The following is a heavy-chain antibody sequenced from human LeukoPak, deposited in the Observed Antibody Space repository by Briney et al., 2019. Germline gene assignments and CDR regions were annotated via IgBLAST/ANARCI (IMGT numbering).Heavy chain of an antibody. J-gene: IGHJ5*02. Sequence: GGSLRLSCAASGFTFSNYGIHWVRQAPGKGLEWVAFIQYNGSNKYYADSVKGRFTISRDNSKNTLYLQINSLRAEDTAVYYCAKDYDFWSGPPWFDPWGQGTLVTVSS. D-gene: IGHD3-3*01. V-gene: IGHV3-30*02. CDR2: IQYNGSNK. CDR3: AKDYDFWSGPPWFDP. CDR1: GFTFSNYG.